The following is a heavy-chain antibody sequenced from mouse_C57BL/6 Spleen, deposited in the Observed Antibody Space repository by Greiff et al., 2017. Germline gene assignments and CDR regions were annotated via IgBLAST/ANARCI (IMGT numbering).Heavy chain of an antibody. Sequence: QVQLQQPGAELVKPGASVKLSCKASGYTFTSYWMHWVKQRPGQGLEWIGMIHPNSGSTNYNEKFKSKATLTVDKSSSTAYMQLSSLTSEDSAVYYCARDYDYDERFAYWGQGTLVTVSA. CDR2: IHPNSGST. D-gene: IGHD2-4*01. J-gene: IGHJ3*01. CDR1: GYTFTSYW. V-gene: IGHV1-64*01. CDR3: ARDYDYDERFAY.